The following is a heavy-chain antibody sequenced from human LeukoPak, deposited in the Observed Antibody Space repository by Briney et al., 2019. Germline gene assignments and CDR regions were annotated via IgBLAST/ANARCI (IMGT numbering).Heavy chain of an antibody. CDR2: IKSKTDGGTT. D-gene: IGHD6-13*01. CDR1: GFTFSNAW. V-gene: IGHV3-15*01. Sequence: GGSLRLSCAASGFTFSNAWMSWVRQAPGKGLEWVGRIKSKTDGGTTDYAAPVKGRFTISRDDSKSIAYLQMNSLKTEDTAVYYCTRRGGGGSSSWYGKNWGQGTLVTVSS. CDR3: TRRGGGGSSSWYGKN. J-gene: IGHJ4*02.